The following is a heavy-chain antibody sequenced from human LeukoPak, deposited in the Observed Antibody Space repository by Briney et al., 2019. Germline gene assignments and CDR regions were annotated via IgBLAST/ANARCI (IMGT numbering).Heavy chain of an antibody. J-gene: IGHJ4*02. CDR3: ARDPGDSGY. V-gene: IGHV3-23*01. CDR1: GLILSSYV. D-gene: IGHD3-10*01. CDR2: ITVSGGRT. Sequence: GGSLRLSCAASGLILSSYVTSWVRQAPGKGLEWVSTITVSGGRTYYADSVKGRFTISRDNSKNTLYLQMNSLRAEDTAVYYCARDPGDSGYWGQGTLVTVSS.